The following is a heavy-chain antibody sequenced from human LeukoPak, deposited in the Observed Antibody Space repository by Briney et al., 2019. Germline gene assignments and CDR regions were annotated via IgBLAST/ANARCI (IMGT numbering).Heavy chain of an antibody. CDR2: IIPIFGTA. CDR1: GGTFSSYA. J-gene: IGHJ4*02. CDR3: ARGRRKLGDYFDY. Sequence: SVKVSCKASGGTFSSYAISWVRQAPGQGLEWMEGIIPIFGTANYAQKFQGRVTITTDESTSTAYMELSSLRSEDTAVYYCARGRRKLGDYFDYWGQGTLVTVSS. D-gene: IGHD7-27*01. V-gene: IGHV1-69*05.